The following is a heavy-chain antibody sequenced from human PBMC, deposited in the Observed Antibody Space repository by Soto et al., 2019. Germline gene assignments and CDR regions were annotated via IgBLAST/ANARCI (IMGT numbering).Heavy chain of an antibody. CDR2: INPSDGNR. J-gene: IGHJ4*02. Sequence: ASVKGSCKASGYSLSVDGINWVRQAPGQGLEWMGWINPSDGNRNFAQKFEDRVTMTTATSTNTVFLELRSLKSDDTAIYYCARDRLRGYDSSGFYSWGQGTMVTVSS. V-gene: IGHV1-18*01. D-gene: IGHD3-22*01. CDR3: ARDRLRGYDSSGFYS. CDR1: GYSLSVDG.